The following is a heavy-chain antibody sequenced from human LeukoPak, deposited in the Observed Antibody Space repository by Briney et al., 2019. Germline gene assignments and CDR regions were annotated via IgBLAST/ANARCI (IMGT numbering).Heavy chain of an antibody. CDR3: ASLNSDSGWHPY. D-gene: IGHD6-19*01. J-gene: IGHJ4*02. CDR1: GFTVSSNY. V-gene: IGHV3-53*01. Sequence: GGSMRLSCAASGFTVSSNYMSWVRQAPGKGLEWVSVIYSGGSTYYADSVKGRFTISRDNSKNTLYLQMNSLRAEDTAVYYCASLNSDSGWHPYWGQGTLVTVSS. CDR2: IYSGGST.